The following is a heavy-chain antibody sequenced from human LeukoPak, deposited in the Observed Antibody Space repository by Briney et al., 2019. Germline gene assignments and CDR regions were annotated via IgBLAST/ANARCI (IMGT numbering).Heavy chain of an antibody. D-gene: IGHD3-10*01. CDR2: IRSKANNYAT. CDR3: ARPNCGSGSCYDY. V-gene: IGHV3-73*01. CDR1: GFAFSGSA. J-gene: IGHJ4*02. Sequence: GGSLRLSCAASGFAFSGSAMHWVRQTSGKGLEWVGRIRSKANNYATAYAASVEGRFTISRDDSKNTAYLQMNSLKTEDTAVYYCARPNCGSGSCYDYWGQGTLVTVSS.